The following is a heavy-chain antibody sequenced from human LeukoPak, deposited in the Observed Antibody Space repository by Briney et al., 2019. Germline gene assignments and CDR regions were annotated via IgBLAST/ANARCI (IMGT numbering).Heavy chain of an antibody. CDR3: AIKGGSDSSGYYYDVDY. CDR2: IYYSGST. D-gene: IGHD3-22*01. Sequence: SETLSLTCTVSGGSISSYYWSWIRQPPGKGLEWIGYIYYSGSTNYNPSLKSRVTISVDTSKNQFSLKLSSVTAADTAVYYCAIKGGSDSSGYYYDVDYWGQGTLVTVSS. CDR1: GGSISSYY. J-gene: IGHJ4*02. V-gene: IGHV4-59*01.